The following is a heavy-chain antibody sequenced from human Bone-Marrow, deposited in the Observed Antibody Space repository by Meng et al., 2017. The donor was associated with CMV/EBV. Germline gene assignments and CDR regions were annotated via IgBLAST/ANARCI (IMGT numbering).Heavy chain of an antibody. V-gene: IGHV3-53*01. CDR2: IYSGGST. CDR1: GFTVSSNY. J-gene: IGHJ6*02. Sequence: GESQKISCAASGFTVSSNYMSWVRQAPGKGLEWVSVIYSGGSTYYADSVKGRFTISRDNSKNTLYLQMNSLRAEDTAVYYCARDRDSYGMDVWGQGTTVTGSS. CDR3: ARDRDSYGMDV.